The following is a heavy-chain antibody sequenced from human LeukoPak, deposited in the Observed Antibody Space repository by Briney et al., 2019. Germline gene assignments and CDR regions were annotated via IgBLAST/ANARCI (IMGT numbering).Heavy chain of an antibody. CDR2: INPNSGGT. D-gene: IGHD1-1*01. CDR1: GYTFTSYG. J-gene: IGHJ4*02. V-gene: IGHV1-2*02. Sequence: ASVKVSCKASGYTFTSYGISWVRQAPGQGLEWMGWINPNSGGTNYAQKFQGRVTMTRDTSISTAYMELSRLRSDDTAVYYCARDLGYKKDPSHNNQAYWGQGTLVTVSS. CDR3: ARDLGYKKDPSHNNQAY.